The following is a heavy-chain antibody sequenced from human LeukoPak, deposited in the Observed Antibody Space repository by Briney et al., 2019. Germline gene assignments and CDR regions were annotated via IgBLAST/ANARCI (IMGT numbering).Heavy chain of an antibody. CDR1: GYTFTSYW. CDR2: IYPGDSDT. V-gene: IGHV5-51*01. CDR3: ARLRSSTSPFDY. D-gene: IGHD2-2*01. Sequence: GESPKISCKGSGYTFTSYWIGWVRQMPGKGLEWMGIIYPGDSDTRYYPSFQGQVIISADKSITTAYLQWSSLKASDTAMYYCARLRSSTSPFDYWGQGTLVTVPS. J-gene: IGHJ4*02.